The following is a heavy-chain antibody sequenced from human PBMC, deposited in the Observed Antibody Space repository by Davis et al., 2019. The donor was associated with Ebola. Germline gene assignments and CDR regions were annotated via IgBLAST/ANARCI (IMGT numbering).Heavy chain of an antibody. D-gene: IGHD4-17*01. Sequence: ASVKVSCQASGYTFTSYGISWVRQAPGQGLEWMGWISAYNGNTNYAQKLQGRVTMTTDTSTSTAYMELRSLRSDDTAVYYCAKDIGDYGDLTHYGMDVWGQGTTVTVSS. V-gene: IGHV1-18*01. CDR1: GYTFTSYG. CDR3: AKDIGDYGDLTHYGMDV. J-gene: IGHJ6*02. CDR2: ISAYNGNT.